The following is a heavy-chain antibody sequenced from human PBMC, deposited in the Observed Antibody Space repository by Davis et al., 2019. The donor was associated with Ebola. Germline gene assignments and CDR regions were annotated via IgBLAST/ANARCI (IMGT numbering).Heavy chain of an antibody. CDR3: ASSTL. J-gene: IGHJ4*02. D-gene: IGHD2/OR15-2a*01. CDR2: ISSSSSTI. Sequence: GESLKISCAASEFTFSRHSMNWVRQAPGKGLEWVSYISSSSSTIYYADSVKGRFTISRDNAKKSLYLQMNSLRAEDTAVYYCASSTLWGQGTLVTVSS. V-gene: IGHV3-48*04. CDR1: EFTFSRHS.